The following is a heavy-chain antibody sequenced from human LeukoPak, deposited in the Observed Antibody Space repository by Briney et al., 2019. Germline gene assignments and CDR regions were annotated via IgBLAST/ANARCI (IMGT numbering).Heavy chain of an antibody. Sequence: SETLSLTCTVSGGSISSSSYYWGWIRQPPGKGLEWIGSIYYSGSTYYNPSLKSRVTISVDTSKNQFSLKLSSVTAADTAVYYCARHGAAGTDYFYYGMDVWGQGTTVTVSS. V-gene: IGHV4-39*07. CDR1: GGSISSSSYY. CDR3: ARHGAAGTDYFYYGMDV. CDR2: IYYSGST. J-gene: IGHJ6*02. D-gene: IGHD6-19*01.